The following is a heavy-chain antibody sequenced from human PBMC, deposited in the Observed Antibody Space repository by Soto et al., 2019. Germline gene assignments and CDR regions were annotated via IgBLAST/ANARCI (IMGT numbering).Heavy chain of an antibody. CDR2: INSDGSST. J-gene: IGHJ6*02. D-gene: IGHD5-18*01. Sequence: GGSLRLSCAASGFTFSSYWMHWVRQAPGKGLVWVSRINSDGSSTSYADSVKGRFTISRDNAKNTLYLQMNSLRAEDTAVYYCARARIQPIYYSGMDVWGQGPTVTVSS. CDR3: ARARIQPIYYSGMDV. V-gene: IGHV3-74*01. CDR1: GFTFSSYW.